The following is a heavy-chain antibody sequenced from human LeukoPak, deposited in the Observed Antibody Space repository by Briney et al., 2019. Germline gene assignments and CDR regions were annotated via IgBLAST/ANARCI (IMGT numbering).Heavy chain of an antibody. J-gene: IGHJ4*02. V-gene: IGHV3-48*01. CDR2: IRNSGNTI. Sequence: GGSLRLSCAVSGFTLSSYNMNWVRQAPGKGLEWVSYIRNSGNTIYYADSVKGRFTISRDNSKNTLYLQMNSLRAEDTAVYYCAKDNGYNWNPYDYWGQGTLVTVSS. CDR1: GFTLSSYN. CDR3: AKDNGYNWNPYDY. D-gene: IGHD1-20*01.